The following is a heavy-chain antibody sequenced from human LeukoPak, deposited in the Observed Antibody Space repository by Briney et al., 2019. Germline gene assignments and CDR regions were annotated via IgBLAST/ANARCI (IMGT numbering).Heavy chain of an antibody. J-gene: IGHJ6*02. V-gene: IGHV4-4*07. CDR3: ARVATVDCSGGSCYSWSHYGMDV. CDR2: IYTSGST. D-gene: IGHD2-15*01. CDR1: GGSISSYY. Sequence: NASETLSLTCTVSGGSISSYYWSWIRQPAGKGLEWIGRIYTSGSTNYNPSLKSRVTMSVDTSKNQFSLKLSSVTAADTAVYYCARVATVDCSGGSCYSWSHYGMDVWGQGTTVTVSS.